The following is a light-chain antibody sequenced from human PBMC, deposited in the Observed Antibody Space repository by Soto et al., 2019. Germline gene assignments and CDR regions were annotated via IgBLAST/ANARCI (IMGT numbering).Light chain of an antibody. CDR2: GAT. CDR1: QSVSSK. V-gene: IGKV3-15*01. Sequence: EIVMTQSPATLSVSPGEGATLSCRASQSVSSKLAWYQQKPGQATGLLIYGATTRATGISARFSGSGSGTEFTLTISRLQSEDSAVYYCQHYYNAYAFGQGTKLEIK. CDR3: QHYYNAYA. J-gene: IGKJ2*01.